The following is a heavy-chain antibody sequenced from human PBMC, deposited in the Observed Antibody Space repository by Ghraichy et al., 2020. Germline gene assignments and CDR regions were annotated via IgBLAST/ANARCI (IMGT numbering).Heavy chain of an antibody. J-gene: IGHJ4*02. CDR1: GFIFSSYA. V-gene: IGHV3-23*01. Sequence: GESLNISCAASGFIFSSYAMTWVRQAPGKGPEWVAGIAGSGGNTYYADSVKGRFTISRDNSQNTLYLEMNSLRADDTAVYYCAKEDVVSAVPDYWGQGTLVTVSS. D-gene: IGHD2-15*01. CDR2: IAGSGGNT. CDR3: AKEDVVSAVPDY.